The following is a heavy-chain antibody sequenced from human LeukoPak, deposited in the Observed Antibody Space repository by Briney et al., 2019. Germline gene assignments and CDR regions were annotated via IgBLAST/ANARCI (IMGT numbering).Heavy chain of an antibody. CDR1: GFTFSSYA. CDR2: ISGSGGST. V-gene: IGHV3-23*01. Sequence: GGSLRLSCAASGFTFSSYAMSWVRQAPGKGLGWVSAISGSGGSTYYADSVKGRFTISRDNSKNTLYLQTNSLRAEDTAVYYCAKELIRPTYYYGSGSYTTPYYFDYWGQGTLVTVSS. J-gene: IGHJ4*02. D-gene: IGHD3-10*01. CDR3: AKELIRPTYYYGSGSYTTPYYFDY.